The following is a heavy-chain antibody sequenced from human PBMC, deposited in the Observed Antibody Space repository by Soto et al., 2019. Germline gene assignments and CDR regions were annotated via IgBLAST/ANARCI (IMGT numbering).Heavy chain of an antibody. J-gene: IGHJ3*02. Sequence: QVQLVQSGAEVKKPGTSVKVSCKASGYIFSNYYMHWVRQAPGQGLEWMGVFNPSGDATHYAQSFQGIVSVTMDTSTSTVYMELSTLTSEDTAVYYCARRGMSKIGFDTWGQGTMVTVSS. CDR3: ARRGMSKIGFDT. CDR2: FNPSGDAT. D-gene: IGHD3-10*01. V-gene: IGHV1-46*01. CDR1: GYIFSNYY.